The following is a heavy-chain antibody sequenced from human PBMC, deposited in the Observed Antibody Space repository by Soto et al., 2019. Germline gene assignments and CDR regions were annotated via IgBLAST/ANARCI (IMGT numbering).Heavy chain of an antibody. CDR1: GDSVSSNSVV. Sequence: SQTLSLTCAISGDSVSSNSVVWNWIRQPPSRGLEWLGRTYYRSQWYYDYAVSVKSRISINPDTSKNQFSLKLTSVTAADTAVYYCARDKITGLFDYWGQGTLVTVPQ. D-gene: IGHD2-8*02. CDR3: ARDKITGLFDY. CDR2: TYYRSQWYY. V-gene: IGHV6-1*01. J-gene: IGHJ4*02.